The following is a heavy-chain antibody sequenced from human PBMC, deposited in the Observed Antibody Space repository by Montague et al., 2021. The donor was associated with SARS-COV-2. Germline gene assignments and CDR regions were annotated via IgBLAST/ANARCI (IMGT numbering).Heavy chain of an antibody. CDR1: GGSFSGDGSFSGYY. D-gene: IGHD2-21*01. CDR3: ARAIQTTPLMVVIAIPRPLYYVDY. CDR2: INHGGTT. J-gene: IGHJ4*02. Sequence: SETLSLTCAVYGGSFSGDGSFSGYYWSWIRQPPGKGLEWIGEINHGGTTNYNPSLKSRVIISVDTSKNQFSLKLRSVTAADTAVYYCARAIQTTPLMVVIAIPRPLYYVDYWGQGTLVTVSS. V-gene: IGHV4-34*01.